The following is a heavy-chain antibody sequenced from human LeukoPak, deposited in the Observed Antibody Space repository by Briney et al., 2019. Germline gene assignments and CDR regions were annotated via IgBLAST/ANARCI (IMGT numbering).Heavy chain of an antibody. CDR2: MNPNGIAA. V-gene: IGHV1-8*01. J-gene: IGHJ4*02. D-gene: IGHD2-2*01. CDR3: ARGSLSTL. Sequence: ASVKVSCKASGYPFSIYDVNWVRQAAGQGLEWLGWMNPNGIAAGYSQKFQDRVTLTMDTSTSTAYLQLSRLSSEDTAVYYCARGSLSTLWGQGTLVTASS. CDR1: GYPFSIYD.